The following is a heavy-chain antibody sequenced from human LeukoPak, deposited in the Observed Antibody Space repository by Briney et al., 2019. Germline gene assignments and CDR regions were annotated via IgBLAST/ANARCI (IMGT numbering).Heavy chain of an antibody. Sequence: GGSLRLSCAASGFTFSSYGMHWVRQAPGKGLEWVAVISYDGSNKYYADSVKGRFTISRDNSKNTLYLQMNSLRAEDTAVYYCAKDYAYCSSTSCYYYYYGMDVWGQGTTVTVPS. J-gene: IGHJ6*02. CDR1: GFTFSSYG. CDR2: ISYDGSNK. D-gene: IGHD2-2*01. CDR3: AKDYAYCSSTSCYYYYYGMDV. V-gene: IGHV3-30*18.